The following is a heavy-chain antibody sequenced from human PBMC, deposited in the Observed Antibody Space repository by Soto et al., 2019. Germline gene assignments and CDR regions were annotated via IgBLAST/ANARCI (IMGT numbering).Heavy chain of an antibody. D-gene: IGHD6-19*01. CDR2: ISGSGGST. J-gene: IGHJ4*02. Sequence: GGSLRLSCAASGFTFSSYAMSWVRQAPGKGLEWVSAISGSGGSTYYADSVKGRFTISRDNSKNTLYLQMNSLRAEDTAVYYCVVEGRYSYGYSSGWFDLGYWGQGTLVTVSS. V-gene: IGHV3-23*01. CDR1: GFTFSSYA. CDR3: VVEGRYSYGYSSGWFDLGY.